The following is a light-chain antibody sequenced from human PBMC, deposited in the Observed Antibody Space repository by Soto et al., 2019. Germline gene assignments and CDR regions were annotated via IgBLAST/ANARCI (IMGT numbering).Light chain of an antibody. V-gene: IGKV3-11*01. CDR2: DAS. CDR3: QQRSNPFT. Sequence: EIVLTQSPATLSLSPGERATLSCRASQSVSSYLAWYQQKPGQAPRLLIYDASNRATGIPSRFSGSGSGTDFTLTISSLGPEDFAVYYCQQRSNPFTFGPGTNVDIK. J-gene: IGKJ3*01. CDR1: QSVSSY.